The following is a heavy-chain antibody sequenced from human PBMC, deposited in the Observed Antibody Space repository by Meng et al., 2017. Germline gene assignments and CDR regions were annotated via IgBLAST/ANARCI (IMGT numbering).Heavy chain of an antibody. CDR3: AHSTSGYYDSSGPYFDY. V-gene: IGHV2-5*02. J-gene: IGHJ4*02. CDR1: GFSLSTSGVG. D-gene: IGHD3-22*01. CDR2: IYWDDDK. Sequence: QIPWKESGPNLVKPTQTLTLTCTFSGFSLSTSGVGVGWIRQPPGKALEWLALIYWDDDKRYSPSLKSRLTITKDTSKNQVVLTMTNMDPVDTATYYCAHSTSGYYDSSGPYFDYWGQGTLVTVSS.